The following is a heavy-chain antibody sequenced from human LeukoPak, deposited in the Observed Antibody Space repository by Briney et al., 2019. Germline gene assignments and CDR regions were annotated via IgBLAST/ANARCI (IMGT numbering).Heavy chain of an antibody. D-gene: IGHD4-17*01. J-gene: IGHJ4*02. CDR1: GGSISSYY. Sequence: PSETLSLTCTVSGGSISSYYWGWIRQPPGKGLEWIGSIYYSGSTYYNPSLKSRVTISVDTSKNQFSLKLSSVTAADTAVYYCARLFAVTTKRDYWGQGTLVTVSS. CDR3: ARLFAVTTKRDY. CDR2: IYYSGST. V-gene: IGHV4-39*01.